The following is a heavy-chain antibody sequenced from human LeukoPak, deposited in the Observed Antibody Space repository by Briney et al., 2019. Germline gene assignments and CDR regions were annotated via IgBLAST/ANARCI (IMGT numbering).Heavy chain of an antibody. D-gene: IGHD5-24*01. CDR1: GYTFTGYY. CDR2: INPNSGGT. Sequence: GASVKVSCKASGYTFTGYYMHWVRQAPGQGLEWMGWINPNSGGTNYAQKFQGRVTMTRDTSISTAYMELSRLRSDDTAVYYCARPFLVEMATIRLGMDVWGQGTTVTVSS. J-gene: IGHJ6*02. V-gene: IGHV1-2*02. CDR3: ARPFLVEMATIRLGMDV.